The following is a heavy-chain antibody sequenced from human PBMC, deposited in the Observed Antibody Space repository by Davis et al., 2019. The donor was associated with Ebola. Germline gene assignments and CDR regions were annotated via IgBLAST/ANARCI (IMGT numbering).Heavy chain of an antibody. Sequence: PGGSLRLSCAASGFTFSSYAMSWVRQAPGKGLEWVSAISGSGGSTYYADSVKGRFTISRDNSKNTLYLQMNSLRAEDTAVYYCAKDHPDYDFWTGDYFDYWGQGTLVTVSS. CDR3: AKDHPDYDFWTGDYFDY. CDR2: ISGSGGST. J-gene: IGHJ4*02. CDR1: GFTFSSYA. V-gene: IGHV3-23*01. D-gene: IGHD3-3*01.